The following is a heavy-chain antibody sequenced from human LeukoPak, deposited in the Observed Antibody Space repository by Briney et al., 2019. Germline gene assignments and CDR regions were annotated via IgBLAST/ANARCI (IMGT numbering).Heavy chain of an antibody. J-gene: IGHJ3*02. CDR1: GFTFRNYW. V-gene: IGHV3-74*01. CDR3: ARGGSPPEALGDAFDI. D-gene: IGHD1-26*01. CDR2: IVSDGSAT. Sequence: GRSLRLSCAASGFTFRNYWMHWVRQAPGKGLVWVSRIVSDGSATRYADSVRGRFTISRDNAKNTLYLQMNSLRAEDTALYYCARGGSPPEALGDAFDIWGQGTMVTVSS.